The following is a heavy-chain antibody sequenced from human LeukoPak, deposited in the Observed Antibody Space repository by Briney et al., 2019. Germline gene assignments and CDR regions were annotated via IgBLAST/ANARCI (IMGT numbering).Heavy chain of an antibody. CDR2: IYYSGST. Sequence: PSETLSLNCTVSGGSISSYYWRWIRQPPGKGLEWIGYIYYSGSTNYNPSLKSRVTISVDTSKNQFSLKLSSVTAADTAVYYCARGSNWFDPWGQGTLVTVSS. J-gene: IGHJ5*02. V-gene: IGHV4-59*08. CDR1: GGSISSYY. CDR3: ARGSNWFDP.